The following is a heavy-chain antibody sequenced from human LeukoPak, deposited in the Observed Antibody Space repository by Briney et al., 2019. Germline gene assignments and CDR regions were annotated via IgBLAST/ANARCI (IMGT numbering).Heavy chain of an antibody. Sequence: GGSLRLSCAASGFTFSSYSMNWVRQPPGKGLEWVSSISSSSSYIYYADSVKGRFTISRDNAKNSLYLQMNSLRAEDTAVYYCARDLDSSSWEEVDYWGQGTLVTVSS. J-gene: IGHJ4*02. CDR3: ARDLDSSSWEEVDY. CDR1: GFTFSSYS. D-gene: IGHD6-13*01. CDR2: ISSSSSYI. V-gene: IGHV3-21*01.